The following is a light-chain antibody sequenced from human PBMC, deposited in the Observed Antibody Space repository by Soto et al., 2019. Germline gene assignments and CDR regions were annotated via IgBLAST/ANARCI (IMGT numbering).Light chain of an antibody. CDR1: QSVSSN. Sequence: EIVMTQSPATLSVSPGERATLSCRASQSVSSNLAWYQQKPGQAPRLLIYGASTSATGIPARFSGSGSGTEFTLTISSLQSEDFAVYYCQQYNNWPPEWTFGQGTKVEIK. CDR2: GAS. V-gene: IGKV3-15*01. J-gene: IGKJ1*01. CDR3: QQYNNWPPEWT.